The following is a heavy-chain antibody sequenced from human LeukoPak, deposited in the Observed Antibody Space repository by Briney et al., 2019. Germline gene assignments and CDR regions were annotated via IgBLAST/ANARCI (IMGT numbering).Heavy chain of an antibody. V-gene: IGHV4-59*08. CDR1: GGSISSYY. Sequence: SETLSLTCTVSGGSISSYYWSWIRQPPGKGLEWIGYIYYSGSTNYNPSLKSRVTISVDTSKNQFSLKLSSVTAADTAVYYCARIGASESYSDAFDIWGQGTMVTVSS. J-gene: IGHJ3*02. D-gene: IGHD1-26*01. CDR3: ARIGASESYSDAFDI. CDR2: IYYSGST.